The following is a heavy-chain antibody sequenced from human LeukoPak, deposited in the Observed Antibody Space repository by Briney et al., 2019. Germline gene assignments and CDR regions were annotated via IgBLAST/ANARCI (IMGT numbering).Heavy chain of an antibody. Sequence: GGSLRLSCAASGFTFSDYYMSWIRQAPGKGLEWVSYISSSGSTIYYADSVKGRFTISRDNAKNSLYLQMNSLRAEDTAVYYCAADMYYDFWSGYSRETFDYWGQGTLVTVSS. CDR2: ISSSGSTI. CDR3: AADMYYDFWSGYSRETFDY. D-gene: IGHD3-3*01. CDR1: GFTFSDYY. J-gene: IGHJ4*02. V-gene: IGHV3-11*04.